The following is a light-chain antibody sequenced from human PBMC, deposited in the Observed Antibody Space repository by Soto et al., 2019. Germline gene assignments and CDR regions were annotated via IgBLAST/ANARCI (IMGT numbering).Light chain of an antibody. CDR3: QQYYSYPYT. CDR1: QDIRPT. CDR2: SAS. V-gene: IGKV1-8*01. J-gene: IGKJ2*01. Sequence: AIRMTQSPSSFSASTGDRVTITCRASQDIRPTLACYQQNPGKAPNLLSYSASSLQSGVPANFSGSGSGTDFTLTVSRLKSEDFATYYCQQYYSYPYTFGQGTKVEIK.